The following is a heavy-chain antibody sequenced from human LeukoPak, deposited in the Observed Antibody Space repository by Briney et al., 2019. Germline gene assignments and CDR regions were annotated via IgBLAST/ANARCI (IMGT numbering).Heavy chain of an antibody. Sequence: PGRSLRLSCVASGFTFSSSWMAWVRQAPGKGLQWVANINHDGSVKNHVGSVKGRFAISRDNAQNSFYLQMNSLETDDTAVYYCAKDSYSKGDYWGQGTLVTVSS. CDR3: AKDSYSKGDY. J-gene: IGHJ4*02. CDR2: INHDGSVK. V-gene: IGHV3-7*01. D-gene: IGHD4-4*01. CDR1: GFTFSSSW.